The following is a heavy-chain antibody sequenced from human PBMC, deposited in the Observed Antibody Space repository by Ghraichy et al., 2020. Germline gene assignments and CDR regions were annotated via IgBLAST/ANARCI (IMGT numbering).Heavy chain of an antibody. D-gene: IGHD3-16*01. CDR3: ARDARGGHNDN. CDR2: IREDGSEK. V-gene: IGHV3-7*01. J-gene: IGHJ4*02. Sequence: GGSLRLSCAASGFTMSNYWMSWVRQAPGKGLEWVANIREDGSEKKYVDSVKGRFTISRDNAKNSVYLQMNSLRAEDTALYYCARDARGGHNDNWGQGTLVIVSS. CDR1: GFTMSNYW.